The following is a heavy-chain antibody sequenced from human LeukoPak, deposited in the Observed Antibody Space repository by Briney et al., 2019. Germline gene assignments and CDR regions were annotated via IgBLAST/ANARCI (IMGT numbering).Heavy chain of an antibody. CDR3: ARDRNYDILTGYSAGKAGFDY. D-gene: IGHD3-9*01. V-gene: IGHV4-61*01. CDR1: GGSVSSGSYY. Sequence: PSETLSLTCTVSGGSVSSGSYYWSWIRQPPGKGLEWIGYIYYGGSTNYNPSLKSRVTISVDTSKNQFSLKLSSVTAADTAVYYCARDRNYDILTGYSAGKAGFDYWGQGTLITVSS. J-gene: IGHJ4*02. CDR2: IYYGGST.